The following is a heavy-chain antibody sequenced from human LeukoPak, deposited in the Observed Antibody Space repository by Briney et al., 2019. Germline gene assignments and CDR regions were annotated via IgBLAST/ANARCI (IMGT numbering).Heavy chain of an antibody. D-gene: IGHD4-17*01. V-gene: IGHV3-66*01. Sequence: GGSLRLSCAASGFTVSSNYMSWVRQAPGKGLEWVSVIYSGGSTYYADSVKGRFTISRDNSKNTLYLQMNSLRAEDTAVYYCARDVSHYGDYLGDYWGQGTLVTVSS. J-gene: IGHJ4*02. CDR3: ARDVSHYGDYLGDY. CDR2: IYSGGST. CDR1: GFTVSSNY.